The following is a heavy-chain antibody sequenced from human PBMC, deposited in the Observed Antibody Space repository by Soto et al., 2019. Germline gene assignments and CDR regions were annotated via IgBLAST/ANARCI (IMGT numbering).Heavy chain of an antibody. CDR3: AKEGGLSGSYYISSSYYFDY. CDR1: GFTFSSYG. V-gene: IGHV3-30*18. CDR2: ISYDGSNT. D-gene: IGHD1-26*01. Sequence: QVQLVESGGGVVQPGRSLRLSCVASGFTFSSYGMHWVRQAPGKGLEWVAIISYDGSNTYYADSVKGRFTISRDNSKSTLYLQMNSLRAEDTSVYYCAKEGGLSGSYYISSSYYFDYWGQGTRVTVSS. J-gene: IGHJ4*02.